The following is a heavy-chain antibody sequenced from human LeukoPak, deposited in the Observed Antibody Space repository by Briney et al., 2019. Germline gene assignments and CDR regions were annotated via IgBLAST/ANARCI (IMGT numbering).Heavy chain of an antibody. CDR2: ISGSGGST. V-gene: IGHV3-23*01. CDR3: AKEVIGLGYCSGGSCYSALDY. CDR1: GFTFSSYA. D-gene: IGHD2-15*01. J-gene: IGHJ4*02. Sequence: PGGSLRLSCAASGFTFSSYAMSWVRQAPRKGLEWVSAISGSGGSTYYADSVKGRFTISRDNSKNTLYLQMNSLRAEDTAVYYCAKEVIGLGYCSGGSCYSALDYWGQGTLVTVSS.